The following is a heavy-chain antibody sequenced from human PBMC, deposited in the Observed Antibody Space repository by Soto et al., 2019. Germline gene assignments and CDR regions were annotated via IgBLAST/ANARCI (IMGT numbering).Heavy chain of an antibody. CDR1: GFTFDAYA. D-gene: IGHD2-2*01. CDR3: TKALYCSSTSCYSGGDSFHV. Sequence: GGSLRLSCAASGFTFDAYAMSWVRQAPGKGLEWVSAITGSGGSTYYADSVKGRFTISRDNSKKTLYLQMSSLRADDTAVYFCTKALYCSSTSCYSGGDSFHVWGQGTMVTVSS. J-gene: IGHJ3*01. V-gene: IGHV3-23*01. CDR2: ITGSGGST.